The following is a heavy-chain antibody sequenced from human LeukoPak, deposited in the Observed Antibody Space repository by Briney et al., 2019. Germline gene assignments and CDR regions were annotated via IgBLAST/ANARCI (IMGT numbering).Heavy chain of an antibody. CDR2: IYYSGST. Sequence: PSETLSLTCTVSGGSISSYYWSWIRQPPGKGLEWIGYIYYSGSTYYNPSLQSRVTISVDTSKNQFSLKLSSVTAADAAVYYCASDGDGKGWFDPWGQGTLVTVSS. CDR3: ASDGDGKGWFDP. V-gene: IGHV4-59*06. D-gene: IGHD5-24*01. J-gene: IGHJ5*02. CDR1: GGSISSYY.